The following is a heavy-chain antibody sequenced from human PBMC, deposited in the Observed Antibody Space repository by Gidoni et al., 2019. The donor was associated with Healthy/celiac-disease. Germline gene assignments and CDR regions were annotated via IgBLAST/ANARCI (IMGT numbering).Heavy chain of an antibody. CDR3: ASFFLTIAAPGDY. V-gene: IGHV3-48*03. J-gene: IGHJ4*02. D-gene: IGHD6-13*01. CDR2: ISSSGSTI. CDR1: GFTFSSYE. Sequence: EVQLVESGGGLVQPGGSLRLYCAASGFTFSSYEMNWVRQAPGKGLEWVSYISSSGSTIYYADSVKGRFTISRDNAKNSLYLQMNSLRAEDTAVYYCASFFLTIAAPGDYWGQGTLVTVSS.